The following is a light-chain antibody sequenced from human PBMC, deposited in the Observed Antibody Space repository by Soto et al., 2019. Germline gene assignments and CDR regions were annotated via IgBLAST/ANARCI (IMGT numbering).Light chain of an antibody. V-gene: IGKV3-11*01. CDR3: QQRSNWPPIT. J-gene: IGKJ5*01. CDR1: QSVSSY. Sequence: EIVLTQSPATLSLSPGERATPSCRASQSVSSYLAGYQQKPGQAPRHLIYDASNRATGIPPRFSGSGSGTNFSLTISSLEPEDFAVYYCQQRSNWPPITFGQGTRLEIK. CDR2: DAS.